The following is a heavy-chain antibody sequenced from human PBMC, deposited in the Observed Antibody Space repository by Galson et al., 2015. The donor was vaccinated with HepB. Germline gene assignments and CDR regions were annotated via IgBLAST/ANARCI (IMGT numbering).Heavy chain of an antibody. V-gene: IGHV3-53*05. CDR3: AREWRGNVRDYYGMDV. J-gene: IGHJ6*02. CDR2: IYSGGST. CDR1: GFTVSSNY. Sequence: SLRLSCAASGFTVSSNYMSWVRQAPGKGLEWVSVIYSGGSTYYADSVKGRFTISRDNSKNTLYLQMNSLRPEDTAVYYCAREWRGNVRDYYGMDVWGQGTTVTVSS. D-gene: IGHD3-10*01.